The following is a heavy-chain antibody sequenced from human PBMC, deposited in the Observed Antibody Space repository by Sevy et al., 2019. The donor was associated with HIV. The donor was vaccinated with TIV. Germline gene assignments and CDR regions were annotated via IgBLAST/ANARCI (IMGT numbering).Heavy chain of an antibody. CDR2: VNVGYGNT. Sequence: ASVKVSCKASGYLFISFVMHWVRQAPGQGLEWVGWVNVGYGNTKYSQKFQDRVTITRDASTSTTYMELTSLTSEDTAIYYCTREAKQQLSQYFFDFWVQGTLVTVSS. CDR1: GYLFISFV. J-gene: IGHJ4*02. D-gene: IGHD6-13*01. CDR3: TREAKQQLSQYFFDF. V-gene: IGHV1-3*01.